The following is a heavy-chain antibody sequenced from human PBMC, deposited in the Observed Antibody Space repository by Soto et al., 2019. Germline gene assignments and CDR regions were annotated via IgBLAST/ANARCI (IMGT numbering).Heavy chain of an antibody. V-gene: IGHV1-3*01. D-gene: IGHD3-22*01. J-gene: IGHJ4*02. Sequence: ASVKVSCKASGYTFTSYAMHWVHQAPGQRLEWMGWINAGNGNTKYSQKFQGRVTITRDTSASTAYMELSSLRSEDTAVYYCARGSGYYYCDDYWGQGTLVTVSS. CDR3: ARGSGYYYCDDY. CDR1: GYTFTSYA. CDR2: INAGNGNT.